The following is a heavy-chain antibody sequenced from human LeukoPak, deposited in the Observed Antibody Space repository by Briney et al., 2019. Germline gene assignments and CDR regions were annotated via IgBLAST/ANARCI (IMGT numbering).Heavy chain of an antibody. CDR2: IYTSGST. J-gene: IGHJ5*02. CDR1: GGSISSYY. Sequence: PSETLSLTCTVSGGSISSYYWSWIRQPTGKGLEWIGRIYTSGSTNYNPSLKSRVTMSVDTSKNQFSLKLSSVTAADTAVYYCAREKWTIFGVVIISWGQGTLVTVSS. CDR3: AREKWTIFGVVIIS. D-gene: IGHD3-3*01. V-gene: IGHV4-4*07.